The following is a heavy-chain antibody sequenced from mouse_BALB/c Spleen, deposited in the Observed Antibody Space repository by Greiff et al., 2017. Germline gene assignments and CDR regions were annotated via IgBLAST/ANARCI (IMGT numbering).Heavy chain of an antibody. CDR3: VSPYYGNSAWFAY. J-gene: IGHJ3*01. D-gene: IGHD2-10*01. CDR2: IRSKSNNYAT. V-gene: IGHV10-1*02. Sequence: EVMLVESGGGLVQPKGSLKLSCAASGFTFNTYAMNWVRQAPGKGLEWVARIRSKSNNYATYYADSVKDRFTISRDDSQSMLYLQMNNLKTEDTAMYYCVSPYYGNSAWFAYWGQGTLVTVSA. CDR1: GFTFNTYA.